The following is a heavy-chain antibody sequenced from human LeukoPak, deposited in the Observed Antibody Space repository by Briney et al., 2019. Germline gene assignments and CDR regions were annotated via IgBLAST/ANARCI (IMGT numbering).Heavy chain of an antibody. CDR2: ISDSGGRT. CDR1: GFTFSSYA. Sequence: GPLRLSCAASGFTFSSYAMSWVRQVPGKGLEWVAGISDSGGRTNYADSVKGRFTISRDNPKNTLYLQMNSLRAEDTAVYFCAKRGVVIRVILVGFHKEAYYFDSWGQGALVTVSS. CDR3: AKRGVVIRVILVGFHKEAYYFDS. J-gene: IGHJ4*01. V-gene: IGHV3-23*01. D-gene: IGHD3-22*01.